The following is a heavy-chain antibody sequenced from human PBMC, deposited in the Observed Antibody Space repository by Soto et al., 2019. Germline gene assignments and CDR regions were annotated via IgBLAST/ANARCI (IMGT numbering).Heavy chain of an antibody. CDR3: ARGGGGYDFWSGYYGDVAYYGMDV. V-gene: IGHV4-38-2*01. CDR2: IYHSGST. CDR1: GYSISSCYY. Sequence: TSETLSLTCAVSGYSISSCYYWGWIRQPPGKGLEWILSIYHSGSTYYNPSLKSRVTISVDTSKNQFSLKLSSVTAADTAVYYCARGGGGYDFWSGYYGDVAYYGMDVWGQGTAVTVSS. J-gene: IGHJ6*02. D-gene: IGHD3-3*01.